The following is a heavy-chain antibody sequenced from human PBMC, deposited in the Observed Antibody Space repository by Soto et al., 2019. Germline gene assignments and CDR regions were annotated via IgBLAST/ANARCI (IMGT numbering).Heavy chain of an antibody. J-gene: IGHJ6*02. Sequence: SETLSLTCGVYGGSFSGYYWSWIRQPPGKGLERIGEINHSGSTNYSPSLKSRVTISVDTSKNQFSLKLSSVTAADTAVYYCARGRSEYDFWSGYRITYGMDVWGQGTTVTVSS. CDR1: GGSFSGYY. CDR3: ARGRSEYDFWSGYRITYGMDV. CDR2: INHSGST. V-gene: IGHV4-34*01. D-gene: IGHD3-3*01.